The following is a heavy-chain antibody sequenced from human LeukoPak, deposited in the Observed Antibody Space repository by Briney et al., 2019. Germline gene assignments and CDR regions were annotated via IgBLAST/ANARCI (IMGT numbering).Heavy chain of an antibody. CDR2: ISVYNGNT. Sequence: ASVKVSCKASGYTFTSYGISWVRQAPGQGLEWMGWISVYNGNTNYAQKRQGRVNMTTDRSTSTAYMELRSLRCDDTAVYYCARRDSGGSSILDYWGQGTLVIVSS. D-gene: IGHD6-6*01. CDR3: ARRDSGGSSILDY. CDR1: GYTFTSYG. V-gene: IGHV1-18*01. J-gene: IGHJ4*02.